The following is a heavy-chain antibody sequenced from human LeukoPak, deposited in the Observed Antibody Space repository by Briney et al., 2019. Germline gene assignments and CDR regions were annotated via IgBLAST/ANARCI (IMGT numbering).Heavy chain of an antibody. CDR2: INHSGST. J-gene: IGHJ3*02. CDR1: GGTFSGYY. D-gene: IGHD2-15*01. Sequence: PSETLSLTCAVYGGTFSGYYWSWIRQPPGKGLEWIGEINHSGSTNYNPSLKSRVTISVDTSKNQFSLKLSSVTAADTAVYYCARGGDIVVVVAATGAFDIWGQGTMVTVSS. CDR3: ARGGDIVVVVAATGAFDI. V-gene: IGHV4-34*01.